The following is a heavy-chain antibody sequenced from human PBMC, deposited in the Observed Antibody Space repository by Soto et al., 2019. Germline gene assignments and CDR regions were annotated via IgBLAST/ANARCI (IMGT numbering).Heavy chain of an antibody. Sequence: VGSLRLSCAASGFTFSSYAMSWVRQAPGKGLEWVSAISGSGGSTYYADSVKGRFTISRDNSKNTLYLQMNSLRAEDTAVYYCARESDSGSYYFDYWGRGTLVTVSS. CDR2: ISGSGGST. D-gene: IGHD3-10*01. J-gene: IGHJ4*02. CDR1: GFTFSSYA. CDR3: ARESDSGSYYFDY. V-gene: IGHV3-23*01.